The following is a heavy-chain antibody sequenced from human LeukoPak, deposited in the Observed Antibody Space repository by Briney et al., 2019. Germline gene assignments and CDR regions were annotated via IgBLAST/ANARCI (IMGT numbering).Heavy chain of an antibody. CDR1: GGSISSGSYY. V-gene: IGHV4-61*02. D-gene: IGHD6-25*01. CDR2: IYTSGST. Sequence: ASETLSLTCTVSGGSISSGSYYWSWIRQPAGKGLEWIGRIYTSGSTNYNPSLKSRVTISVDTSKNQFSLKLSSVTAADTAVYYCARWAADAFDIWGQGTMVTVSS. J-gene: IGHJ3*02. CDR3: ARWAADAFDI.